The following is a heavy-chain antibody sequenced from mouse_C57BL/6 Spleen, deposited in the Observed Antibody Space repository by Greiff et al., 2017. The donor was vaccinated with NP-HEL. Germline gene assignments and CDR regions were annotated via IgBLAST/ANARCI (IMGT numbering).Heavy chain of an antibody. CDR3: SRHPFYYGSSYGYFDY. CDR2: ISGGGGNT. D-gene: IGHD1-1*01. V-gene: IGHV5-9*01. J-gene: IGHJ2*01. CDR1: GFTFSSYT. Sequence: EVKLVESGGGLVKPGGSLKLSCAASGFTFSSYTMSWVRQTPEKRLEWVATISGGGGNTYYPDSVKGRFTISRDNAKNTLYLQMSSRRSEDTALYYCSRHPFYYGSSYGYFDYWGQGTTLTVSS.